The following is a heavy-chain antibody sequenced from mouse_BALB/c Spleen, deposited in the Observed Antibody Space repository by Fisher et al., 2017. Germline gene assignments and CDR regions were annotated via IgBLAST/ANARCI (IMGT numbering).Heavy chain of an antibody. V-gene: IGHV1-69*02. J-gene: IGHJ1*01. Sequence: KFKGKATLTADKSSSTAYMQLSSLTSEDSAVYYCASSSEHWYFDVWGAGTTVTVSS. CDR3: ASSSEHWYFDV. D-gene: IGHD6-1*01.